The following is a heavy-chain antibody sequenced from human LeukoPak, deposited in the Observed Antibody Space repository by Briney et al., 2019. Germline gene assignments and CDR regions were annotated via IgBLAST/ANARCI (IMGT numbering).Heavy chain of an antibody. J-gene: IGHJ6*02. D-gene: IGHD2-21*02. V-gene: IGHV4-59*01. CDR2: IYGSGTT. CDR1: GGSISFYY. CDR3: ATWVTSGYYALDV. Sequence: TETLSLTCTVSGGSISFYYWSWIRQPPGKGLEWIGYIYGSGTTNYNPSVKSRVTISVDTSKTQFSLKLSSVTAADTAVYYCATWVTSGYYALDVWGQGTTVIVSS.